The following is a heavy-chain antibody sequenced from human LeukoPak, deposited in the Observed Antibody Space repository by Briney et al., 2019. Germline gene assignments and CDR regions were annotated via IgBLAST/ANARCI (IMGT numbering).Heavy chain of an antibody. Sequence: GGSLRLSCAVSGFIFSNYNMNWVRQAPGKGLEWVPYISSSSSTIYYADSVKGRFTISRDNAKNSLYLQMNSLRDEDTAVYYCARDHRVVGVTGGAFDIWGQGTMVTVSS. CDR3: ARDHRVVGVTGGAFDI. V-gene: IGHV3-48*02. CDR1: GFIFSNYN. CDR2: ISSSSSTI. J-gene: IGHJ3*02. D-gene: IGHD1-26*01.